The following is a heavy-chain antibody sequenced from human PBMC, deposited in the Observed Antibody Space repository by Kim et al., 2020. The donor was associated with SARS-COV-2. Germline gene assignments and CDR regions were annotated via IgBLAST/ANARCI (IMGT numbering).Heavy chain of an antibody. CDR1: GFTFSSYG. CDR3: AKSASRVVVVAARYGMDV. Sequence: GGSLRLSCAASGFTFSSYGMHWVRQAPGKGLEWVAVISYDGSNKYYADSVKGRFTISRDNSKNTLYLQMNSLRAEDTAVYYCAKSASRVVVVAARYGMDVWGQGTTVTVSS. CDR2: ISYDGSNK. D-gene: IGHD2-15*01. V-gene: IGHV3-30*18. J-gene: IGHJ6*02.